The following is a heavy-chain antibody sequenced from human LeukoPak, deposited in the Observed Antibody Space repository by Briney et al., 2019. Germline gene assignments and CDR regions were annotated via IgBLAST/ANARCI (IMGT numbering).Heavy chain of an antibody. V-gene: IGHV3-66*01. J-gene: IGHJ4*02. CDR1: GFTVSSIS. CDR2: IYSGGST. CDR3: AREGTV. Sequence: GGSLRLSCAASGFTVSSISMSWVRQAPGKGLEWVSIIYSGGSTYNADSVKGRFTISRDNSKNTLYLQMNSLRAEDTAVYYCAREGTVRGQGTLVTVSS. D-gene: IGHD4-11*01.